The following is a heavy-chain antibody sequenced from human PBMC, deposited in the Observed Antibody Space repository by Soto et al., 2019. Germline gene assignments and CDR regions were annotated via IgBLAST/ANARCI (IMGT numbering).Heavy chain of an antibody. D-gene: IGHD3-22*01. J-gene: IGHJ4*02. CDR3: ARVGYSSGSYSFDF. Sequence: SETLSLTCTGSGGSISSYYWSWIRQPPGKGLEWIGYIYYSGSTNYNPSLKSRVTISVDTSKNQFSLKLSSVTAADTAVYYCARVGYSSGSYSFDFWGQGTLVTVSS. V-gene: IGHV4-59*01. CDR2: IYYSGST. CDR1: GGSISSYY.